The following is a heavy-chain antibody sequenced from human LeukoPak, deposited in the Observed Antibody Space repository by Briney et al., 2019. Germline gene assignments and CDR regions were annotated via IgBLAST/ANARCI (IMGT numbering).Heavy chain of an antibody. Sequence: GGXXRLSCAASGFTFSSNYMSWVRQAPGKGLEWVSVIYSGGSTYYSECVTGRVTISRDKSENTRYLQMNSLRAEDTAVYYCARATVEMATITFDYWGQGTLVTVSS. CDR3: ARATVEMATITFDY. J-gene: IGHJ4*02. D-gene: IGHD5-24*01. CDR1: GFTFSSNY. CDR2: IYSGGST. V-gene: IGHV3-53*01.